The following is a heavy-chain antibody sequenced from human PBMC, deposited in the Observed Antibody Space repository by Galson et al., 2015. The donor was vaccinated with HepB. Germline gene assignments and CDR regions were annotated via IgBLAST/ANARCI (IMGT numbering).Heavy chain of an antibody. V-gene: IGHV2-5*01. CDR1: GFSLSTSGVG. D-gene: IGHD2-2*01. J-gene: IGHJ4*02. Sequence: PALVKPTQTLTLTCTFSGFSLSTSGVGVGWIRQPPGKALEWLALIYWNDDKRYSPSLKSRLTITKDTSRNQVVLTMTNMDPVDTATYCCAHRPYCSSPSCYAAFDYWGQGTLVTVSS. CDR2: IYWNDDK. CDR3: AHRPYCSSPSCYAAFDY.